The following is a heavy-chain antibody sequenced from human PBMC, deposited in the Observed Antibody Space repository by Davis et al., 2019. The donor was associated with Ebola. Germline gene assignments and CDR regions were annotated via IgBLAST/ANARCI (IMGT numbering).Heavy chain of an antibody. J-gene: IGHJ6*02. CDR1: GGTFSSYA. D-gene: IGHD4-17*01. Sequence: SVKVSCKASGGTFSSYAISWVRQAPGQGLEWMGRIIPILGTANYAQKFQGRVTITADESTSTAYMELSSLRSEDTAVYYCARVRMTPDYYYGMDVWGQGTTVTVSS. V-gene: IGHV1-69*11. CDR2: IIPILGTA. CDR3: ARVRMTPDYYYGMDV.